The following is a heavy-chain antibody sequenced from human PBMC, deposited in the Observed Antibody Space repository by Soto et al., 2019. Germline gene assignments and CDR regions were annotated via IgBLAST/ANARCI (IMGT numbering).Heavy chain of an antibody. J-gene: IGHJ6*02. CDR2: IVVGSGNT. CDR1: GFTFTSSA. V-gene: IGHV1-58*01. Sequence: SVKVSCKASGFTFTSSAVQWVQQARGQPLEWIGWIVVGSGNTNYAQKFQERVTITRDMSTSTAYMELSSLRSEDTAVYYCAADKDYYYDSSGYYLAVWGQGTTVTVSS. CDR3: AADKDYYYDSSGYYLAV. D-gene: IGHD3-22*01.